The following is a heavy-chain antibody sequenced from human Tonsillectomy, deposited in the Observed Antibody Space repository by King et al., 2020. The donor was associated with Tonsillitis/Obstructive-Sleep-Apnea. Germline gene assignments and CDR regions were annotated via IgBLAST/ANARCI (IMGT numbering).Heavy chain of an antibody. CDR1: GGSISSSSYY. J-gene: IGHJ5*02. Sequence: LQLQESGPGLVKPSETLSLTCTVSGGSISSSSYYWDWIRQPPGKGLEWIGSIYYSGSTYYNPSLKSRVTIFVDTSKSQFSLKLRSVTAADTAVYYCARRTGGSGNWFDPRGQGTLVTVSS. CDR2: IYYSGST. V-gene: IGHV4-39*01. CDR3: ARRTGGSGNWFDP. D-gene: IGHD3-10*01.